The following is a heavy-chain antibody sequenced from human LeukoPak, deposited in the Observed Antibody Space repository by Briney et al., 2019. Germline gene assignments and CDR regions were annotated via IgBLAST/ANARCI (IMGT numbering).Heavy chain of an antibody. V-gene: IGHV7-4-1*02. D-gene: IGHD1-26*01. J-gene: IGHJ5*02. CDR1: GYTFTSYD. CDR3: ARDRLVGGPFGWFDP. CDR2: INTNTGNP. Sequence: ASVKVSCKASGYTFTSYDINWVRQATGQGLEWMGWINTNTGNPTYAQGFTGRFVFSLDTSVSTAYLQISSLKAEDTAVYYCARDRLVGGPFGWFDPWGQGTLVTVSS.